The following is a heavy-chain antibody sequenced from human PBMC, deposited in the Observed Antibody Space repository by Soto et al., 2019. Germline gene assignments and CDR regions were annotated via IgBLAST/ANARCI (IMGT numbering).Heavy chain of an antibody. CDR2: IYYSGST. D-gene: IGHD4-17*01. CDR1: GGSISSGGYY. V-gene: IGHV4-31*03. Sequence: SETLSLTCTVSGGSISSGGYYWSWIRQHPGKGLEWIGYIYYSGSTYYNPSLKSRVTISVDTSKNQFSLKLSSVTAADTAVYYCARRDDYGDYVGPMEVWGKGTTVTLSS. J-gene: IGHJ6*03. CDR3: ARRDDYGDYVGPMEV.